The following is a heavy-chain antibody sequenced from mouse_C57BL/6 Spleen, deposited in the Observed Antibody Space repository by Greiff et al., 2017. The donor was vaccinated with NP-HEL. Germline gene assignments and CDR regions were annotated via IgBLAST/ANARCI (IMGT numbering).Heavy chain of an antibody. V-gene: IGHV2-2*01. CDR2: IWSGGRT. CDR3: ARRGISSRAMDY. CDR1: GFSLTSYG. Sequence: QVQLKQSGPGLVQPSQSLSITCTVSGFSLTSYGVHWVRQSPGKGLEWLGVIWSGGRTDYNAAFISRLSISKDNSKSQVCFKINSQQADDTAIYYCARRGISSRAMDYWGQGTSVTVSS. J-gene: IGHJ4*01.